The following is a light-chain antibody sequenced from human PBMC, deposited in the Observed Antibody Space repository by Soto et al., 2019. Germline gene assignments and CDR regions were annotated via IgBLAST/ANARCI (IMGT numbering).Light chain of an antibody. J-gene: IGLJ1*01. V-gene: IGLV2-14*01. CDR3: TSYTGTTTLV. Sequence: QSALTQPASVTGSPGQSITISCTGTSDDVGGYNYVSWYQQHPGKAPKLMIYEVSYRPSGVSNRFSGSKSGNTASLTISGIQADDADYYRTSYTGTTTLVFGTGTKVTVL. CDR2: EVS. CDR1: SDDVGGYNY.